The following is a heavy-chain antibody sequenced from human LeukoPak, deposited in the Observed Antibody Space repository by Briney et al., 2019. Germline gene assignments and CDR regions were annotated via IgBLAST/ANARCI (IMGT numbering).Heavy chain of an antibody. V-gene: IGHV3-66*01. J-gene: IGHJ4*02. Sequence: GGSLRLSCAASGFTVSSNYMAWVRQAPGKGLECVSVIYSADNTYYADSVKGRFSISRDNSKNTVYLQMNSLRVEDTAVYYCARNLGDRVGATGGYWGQGTLVTVSS. CDR1: GFTVSSNY. CDR2: IYSADNT. CDR3: ARNLGDRVGATGGY. D-gene: IGHD1-26*01.